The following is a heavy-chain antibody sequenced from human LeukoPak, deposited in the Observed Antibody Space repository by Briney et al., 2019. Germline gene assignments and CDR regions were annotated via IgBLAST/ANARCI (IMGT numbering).Heavy chain of an antibody. J-gene: IGHJ4*02. V-gene: IGHV3-48*01. Sequence: GGSLRLSCAASGFTFSSYSMNWVRQAPGKGLEWVSYISSSSSTIYYADSVKGRFTISRDNAKNSLYLQMNSLRAEDTAVYYCARDPVAGTGDNFDYWGQGTLVTVSS. CDR3: ARDPVAGTGDNFDY. CDR2: ISSSSSTI. CDR1: GFTFSSYS. D-gene: IGHD6-19*01.